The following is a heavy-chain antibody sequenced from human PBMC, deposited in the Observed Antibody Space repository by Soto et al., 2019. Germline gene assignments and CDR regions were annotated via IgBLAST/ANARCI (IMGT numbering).Heavy chain of an antibody. CDR1: GFTLSCCF. V-gene: IGHV3-74*03. Sequence: GGFIRLACAVSGFTLSCCFMHWVRQGPGKGLVWVSRINNDGSSTPYADSVKGRFTISRDNAKNTLYLQMNSLRAEDTAVYFCVRDQDSRCYFVFIPGVQGNQVTVS. J-gene: IGHJ5*02. CDR3: VRDQDSRCYFVFIP. D-gene: IGHD3-22*01. CDR2: INNDGSST.